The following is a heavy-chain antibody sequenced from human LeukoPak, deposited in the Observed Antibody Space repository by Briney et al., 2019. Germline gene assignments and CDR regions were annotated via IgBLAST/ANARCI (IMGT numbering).Heavy chain of an antibody. CDR2: TSGSGGST. Sequence: GGSLRLSCAASGFTFSSYGMSWVRQAPGKGLEWVSTTSGSGGSTYYADSVKGRFTISRDNSKNTLYLQMNSLRAEDTAVYYCAKVRFSCSSISCYSFGYWGQGTLVTVSS. V-gene: IGHV3-23*01. CDR1: GFTFSSYG. D-gene: IGHD2-2*02. J-gene: IGHJ4*02. CDR3: AKVRFSCSSISCYSFGY.